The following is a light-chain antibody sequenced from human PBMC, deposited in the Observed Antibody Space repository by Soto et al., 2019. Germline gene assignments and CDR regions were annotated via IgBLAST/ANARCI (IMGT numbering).Light chain of an antibody. CDR1: QSISTW. V-gene: IGKV1-5*03. CDR2: KAS. J-gene: IGKJ4*01. Sequence: DIQMTQSPSTLSASVGDRVTITCRASQSISTWLAWYQQKAGKAPKLLIYKASSLEGGVPSRFSGSGSGTEFNITISSLQPDDFATYYCQQYNTYPLTFGVGTTVDIK. CDR3: QQYNTYPLT.